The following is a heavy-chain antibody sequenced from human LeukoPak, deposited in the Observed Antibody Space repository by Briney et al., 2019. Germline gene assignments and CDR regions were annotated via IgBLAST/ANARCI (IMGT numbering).Heavy chain of an antibody. Sequence: PSETLSLTCTVSGGFISSSSYYWGWIRQPPGKGLEWIGSIYYSGITYYNPSLKSRVTISVDTSKNQFSLKLSSVTAADTAVYYCARDETSKGDAFDIWGQGTMVTVSS. CDR1: GGFISSSSYY. J-gene: IGHJ3*02. CDR3: ARDETSKGDAFDI. CDR2: IYYSGIT. V-gene: IGHV4-39*07.